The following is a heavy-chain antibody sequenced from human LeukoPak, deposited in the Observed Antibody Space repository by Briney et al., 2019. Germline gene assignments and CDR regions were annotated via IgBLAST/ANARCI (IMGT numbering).Heavy chain of an antibody. CDR3: ARDSPQYSSSNYFDY. CDR2: ISAYNGNT. J-gene: IGHJ4*02. V-gene: IGHV1-18*01. D-gene: IGHD6-6*01. Sequence: ASVKVSCKASGYTFTSYGISWVRQAPGQGLEWTGWISAYNGNTNYAQKPQGRVTMTTDTSTSTAYMELRSLRSDDTAVYYCARDSPQYSSSNYFDYWGQGTLVTVSS. CDR1: GYTFTSYG.